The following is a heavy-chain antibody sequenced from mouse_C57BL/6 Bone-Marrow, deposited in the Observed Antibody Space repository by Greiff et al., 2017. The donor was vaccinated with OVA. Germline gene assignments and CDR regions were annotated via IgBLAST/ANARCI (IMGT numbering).Heavy chain of an antibody. D-gene: IGHD1-1*02. J-gene: IGHJ3*01. CDR1: GYAFTNYL. CDR2: INPGSGGT. V-gene: IGHV1-54*01. CDR3: ARRKWCREFAY. Sequence: VQLQQSGAELVRPGTSVKVSCKASGYAFTNYLIEWVKQRPGQGLEWIGVINPGSGGTNYNEQFKGKATLTADQTSSTAYMQVSSLTSEDSAVYFGARRKWCREFAYWGQGTLVTVSA.